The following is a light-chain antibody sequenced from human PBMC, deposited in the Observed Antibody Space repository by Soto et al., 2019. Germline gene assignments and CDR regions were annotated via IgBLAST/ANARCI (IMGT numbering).Light chain of an antibody. V-gene: IGKV3-20*01. J-gene: IGKJ2*01. CDR1: QRVSSTY. CDR3: QQYGSSPYT. CDR2: GAS. Sequence: EIVLKQSPGTLSLSPGERATLSCRASQRVSSTYLALYQQKPGQAPRLLICGASRRATDIPDRFSGGGSGTDFTLTISRLEPEDFAVYYCQQYGSSPYTFGQGTKLEIK.